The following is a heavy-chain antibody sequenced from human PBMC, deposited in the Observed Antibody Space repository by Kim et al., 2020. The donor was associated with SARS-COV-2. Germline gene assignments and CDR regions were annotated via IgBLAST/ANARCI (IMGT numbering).Heavy chain of an antibody. CDR3: ARGSSGSYFSGY. V-gene: IGHV4-59*01. D-gene: IGHD1-26*01. Sequence: SETLSLTCTVSGGSISSYYWSWIRQPPGKGLEWIGYIYYSGSTNYNPSLKSRVTISVDTSKNQFSLKLSFVTAADTAVYYCARGSSGSYFSGYWGQGTLVTVSS. CDR1: GGSISSYY. J-gene: IGHJ4*02. CDR2: IYYSGST.